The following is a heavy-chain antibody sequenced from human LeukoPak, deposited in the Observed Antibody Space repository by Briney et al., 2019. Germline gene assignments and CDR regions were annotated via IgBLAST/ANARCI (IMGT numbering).Heavy chain of an antibody. CDR1: GFPFSSYW. CDR3: ARAGYGRHMIDAFDI. Sequence: GGSLRLSCAASGFPFSSYWMSWVRQAPGKGLEWVANIKQDGSEKYYVDSVKGRFTISRDNAKNSLYLQMNSLRAEDTAVYYCARAGYGRHMIDAFDIWGQGTMVTVSS. D-gene: IGHD5-12*01. J-gene: IGHJ3*02. CDR2: IKQDGSEK. V-gene: IGHV3-7*01.